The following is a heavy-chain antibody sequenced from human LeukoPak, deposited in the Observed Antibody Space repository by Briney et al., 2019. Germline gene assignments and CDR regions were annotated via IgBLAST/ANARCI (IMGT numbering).Heavy chain of an antibody. D-gene: IGHD6-19*01. CDR3: VRDTGSGWDFDY. V-gene: IGHV3-43*02. CDR2: VKGDAVST. Sequence: PGGSLRLSCAASGFTFNAYAIHWVRQAPGKGLEWVSLVKGDAVSTDYANSVKGRFTVSRDNSKNFLYPQMSDLRAEDTALYYCVRDTGSGWDFDYWGQGTLVTVSS. J-gene: IGHJ4*02. CDR1: GFTFNAYA.